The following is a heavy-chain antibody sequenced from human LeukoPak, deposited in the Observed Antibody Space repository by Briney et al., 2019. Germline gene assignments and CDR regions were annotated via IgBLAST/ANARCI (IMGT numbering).Heavy chain of an antibody. V-gene: IGHV4-39*07. J-gene: IGHJ3*02. D-gene: IGHD6-19*01. CDR3: ARIIAVAGLDAFDI. CDR1: GGSISSSSYY. Sequence: SETLSLTCTVSGGSISSSSYYWGWIRQPPGKGLEWIGSIYYSGSTYYNPSLKSRVTISVDTSKNQFSLKLSSVTAADTAVYYCARIIAVAGLDAFDIWGQGTMVTVSS. CDR2: IYYSGST.